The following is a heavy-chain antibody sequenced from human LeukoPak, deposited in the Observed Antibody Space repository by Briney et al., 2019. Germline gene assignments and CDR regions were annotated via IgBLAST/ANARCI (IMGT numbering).Heavy chain of an antibody. D-gene: IGHD3-10*01. CDR1: GYTFTNYY. CDR2: INPNSGGT. CDR3: ASRYGWDYYYYMDV. V-gene: IGHV1-2*02. J-gene: IGHJ6*03. Sequence: ASVKVSCKASGYTFTNYYMHWVRQAPGQGLEWMGWINPNSGGTNYAQKFQGRVTMTRDTSISTAYMELSRLRSDDTAVYYCASRYGWDYYYYMDVWGKGTTVTISS.